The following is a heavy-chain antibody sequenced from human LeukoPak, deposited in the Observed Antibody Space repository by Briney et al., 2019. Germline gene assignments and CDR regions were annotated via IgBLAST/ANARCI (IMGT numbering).Heavy chain of an antibody. D-gene: IGHD6-19*01. J-gene: IGHJ5*02. Sequence: GESLKISCKGSGYSFTSYWIGWVRQMPGKRLEWMGSIYPGDSDTRYSTSFQGQVTTSTDKAISTAYLQWSSLKASDTAMYYCARQDSSGWTNWFDPWGQGTLVTVSS. V-gene: IGHV5-51*01. CDR2: IYPGDSDT. CDR3: ARQDSSGWTNWFDP. CDR1: GYSFTSYW.